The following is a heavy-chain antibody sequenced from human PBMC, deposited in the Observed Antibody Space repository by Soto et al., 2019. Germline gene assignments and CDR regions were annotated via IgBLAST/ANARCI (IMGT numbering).Heavy chain of an antibody. CDR1: GFTFGDYA. D-gene: IGHD5-18*01. V-gene: IGHV3-49*03. CDR2: IRSKAYGGTT. CDR3: TINTSDGWFDP. Sequence: GGSLRLSCTASGFTFGDYAMSWFRQAPGKGLEWVGFIRSKAYGGTTEYAASVKGRFTISRDDSKSIAYLQMNSLKTEDTAVYYCTINTSDGWFDPWGQGTLVTVSS. J-gene: IGHJ5*02.